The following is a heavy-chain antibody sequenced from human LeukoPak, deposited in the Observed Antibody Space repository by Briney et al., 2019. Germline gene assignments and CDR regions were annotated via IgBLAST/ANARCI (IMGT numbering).Heavy chain of an antibody. CDR1: GGSINSNY. Sequence: SETLSLTCTVSGGSINSNYWSWIRQPAGKGLEWIGYIYYSGSIYYNPSLKSRVTMSVDTSKNQFSLKLSSVTAVDTAVYYCARLDAGYYYMDVWGKGTTVTVSS. CDR2: IYYSGSI. J-gene: IGHJ6*03. D-gene: IGHD6-13*01. CDR3: ARLDAGYYYMDV. V-gene: IGHV4-59*04.